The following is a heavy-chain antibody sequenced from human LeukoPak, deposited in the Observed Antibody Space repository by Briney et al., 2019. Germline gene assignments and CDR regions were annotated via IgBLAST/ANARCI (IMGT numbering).Heavy chain of an antibody. J-gene: IGHJ3*02. CDR2: IIPIFGTA. CDR3: ARDQAPPSPSAFDI. CDR1: GYTFTGYY. Sequence: SVKVSCKASGYTFTGYYMHWVRQAPGQGLEWMGGIIPIFGTANYAQKFQGRVTITADESTSTAYMELSSLRSEDTAVYYCARDQAPPSPSAFDIWGQGTMVTVSS. V-gene: IGHV1-69*13.